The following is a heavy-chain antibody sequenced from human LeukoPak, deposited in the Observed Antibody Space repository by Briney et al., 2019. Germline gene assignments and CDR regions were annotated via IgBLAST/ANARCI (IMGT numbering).Heavy chain of an antibody. J-gene: IGHJ5*02. CDR3: AKDIVDTAMGRGGNWFDP. CDR2: ISGDGGST. Sequence: PGGSLRLSCAASGFTFDDYAMHWVRQAPGKGLEWVSLISGDGGSTYYADSVKGRFTIFRDNSKNSLYLQMNSLRTEDTALYYCAKDIVDTAMGRGGNWFDPWGQGTLVTVSS. V-gene: IGHV3-43*02. CDR1: GFTFDDYA. D-gene: IGHD5-18*01.